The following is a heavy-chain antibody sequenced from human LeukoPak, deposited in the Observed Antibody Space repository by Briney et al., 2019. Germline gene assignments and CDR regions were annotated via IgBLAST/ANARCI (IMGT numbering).Heavy chain of an antibody. CDR2: ISGSGGST. CDR3: AKDGSRLESSDY. Sequence: GGSLRLSCAASGFTFSSYAMSWVRQAPGKGLEWVSAISGSGGSTYYADSVKGRFTISRDNSKNTLYLQMNSLRAVDTAVYYCAKDGSRLESSDYWGQGTLVTVSS. J-gene: IGHJ4*02. V-gene: IGHV3-23*01. CDR1: GFTFSSYA. D-gene: IGHD2-2*01.